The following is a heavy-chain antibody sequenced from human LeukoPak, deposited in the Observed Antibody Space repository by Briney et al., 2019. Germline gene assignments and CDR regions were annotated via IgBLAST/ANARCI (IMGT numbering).Heavy chain of an antibody. CDR2: INPSGGST. CDR1: GGTFSSYA. CDR3: ARDRSSIAVAGTFDY. D-gene: IGHD6-19*01. Sequence: ASVKVSCKASGGTFSSYAISWVRQAPGQGLEWMGIINPSGGSTSYAQKFQGRVTMTRDMSTSTVYMELSSLRSEDTAVYCCARDRSSIAVAGTFDYWGQGTLVTVSS. V-gene: IGHV1-46*01. J-gene: IGHJ4*02.